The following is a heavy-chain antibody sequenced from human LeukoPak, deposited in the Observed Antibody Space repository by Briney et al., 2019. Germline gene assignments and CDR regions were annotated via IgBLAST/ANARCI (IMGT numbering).Heavy chain of an antibody. J-gene: IGHJ4*02. CDR1: GGSVSSTTYY. D-gene: IGHD1-14*01. CDR3: ARGRLAGNY. Sequence: SETLSLTCTVSGGSVSSTTYYWGWLRQPPGKGLEWIGSISYSGSTYYNPSLKSRVAISIDTSKNQFSLKVSSVTAADTAVYYCARGRLAGNYWGQGTLVTVSS. CDR2: ISYSGST. V-gene: IGHV4-39*01.